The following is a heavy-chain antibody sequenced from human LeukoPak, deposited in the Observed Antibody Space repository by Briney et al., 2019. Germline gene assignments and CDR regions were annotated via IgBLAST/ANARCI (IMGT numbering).Heavy chain of an antibody. CDR3: AKDMGLGPTVTTVAFDI. Sequence: GGSLRLSCAASGFTFDDYAMHWVRQAPGKGLEWVSGISWNSGSIGYADSVKGRFTISRDNAKNSLYLQMNSLRAEDTALYYCAKDMGLGPTVTTVAFDIWGQGTMVTVSS. CDR1: GFTFDDYA. J-gene: IGHJ3*02. V-gene: IGHV3-9*01. D-gene: IGHD4-17*01. CDR2: ISWNSGSI.